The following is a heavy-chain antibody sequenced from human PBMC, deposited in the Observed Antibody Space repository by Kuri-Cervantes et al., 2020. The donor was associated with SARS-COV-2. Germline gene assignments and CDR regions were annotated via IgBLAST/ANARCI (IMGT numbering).Heavy chain of an antibody. CDR1: GFTFDDYA. CDR3: ARAEWGLIDY. CDR2: ISWNSGSI. J-gene: IGHJ4*02. Sequence: SLKISCAASGFTFDDYAMHWVRQAPGKGLEWVSGISWNSGSIGYADSVKGRFTISRDSAKNLLYLQMNSLRAEDTAVYYCARAEWGLIDYWGQGTPVTVSS. D-gene: IGHD1-26*01. V-gene: IGHV3-9*01.